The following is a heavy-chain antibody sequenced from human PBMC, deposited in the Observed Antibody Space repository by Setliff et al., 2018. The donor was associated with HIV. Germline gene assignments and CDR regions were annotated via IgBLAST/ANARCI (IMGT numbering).Heavy chain of an antibody. CDR3: ARGGGTSSPIDYHYYIDV. CDR2: ITKSGTT. CDR1: GGSLSDHK. D-gene: IGHD6-6*01. Sequence: SETLSLTCAVYGGSLSDHKWTWVRQAPGKGLEWIGDITKSGTTKYNPSLRSRLRVSLDTSRNQFSLRMTSVTAADAAVYYCARGGGTSSPIDYHYYIDVWGKGTTVTVSS. J-gene: IGHJ6*03. V-gene: IGHV4-34*01.